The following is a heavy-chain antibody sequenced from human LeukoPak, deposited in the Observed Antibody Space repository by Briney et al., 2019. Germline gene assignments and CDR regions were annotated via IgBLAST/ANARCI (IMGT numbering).Heavy chain of an antibody. V-gene: IGHV1-2*02. Sequence: ASVKVSCKASGYTFTGYYMHWVRQAPGQGLEWMGWINPNSGGTNYAQKFRGRVTMTRDTSISTAYMELSRLRSDDTAVYYCATDIHCSSTSCNAYWGQGTLVTVSS. D-gene: IGHD2-2*01. J-gene: IGHJ4*02. CDR3: ATDIHCSSTSCNAY. CDR2: INPNSGGT. CDR1: GYTFTGYY.